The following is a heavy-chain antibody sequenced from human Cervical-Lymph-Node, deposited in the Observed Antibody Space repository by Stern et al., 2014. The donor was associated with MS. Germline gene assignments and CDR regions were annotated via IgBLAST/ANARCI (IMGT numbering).Heavy chain of an antibody. V-gene: IGHV1-69*01. Sequence: VQLVESGAEVKKPGSSVKVSCKASGGTFSSYAISWVRQAPGQGLEWMAGIIPIFGTANYAQKFQGRVTITADESTSTAYMELSSLRSEDTAVYYCARDNGRWDDPTYYYYGMDVWGQGTTVTVSS. D-gene: IGHD1-26*01. J-gene: IGHJ6*02. CDR3: ARDNGRWDDPTYYYYGMDV. CDR2: IIPIFGTA. CDR1: GGTFSSYA.